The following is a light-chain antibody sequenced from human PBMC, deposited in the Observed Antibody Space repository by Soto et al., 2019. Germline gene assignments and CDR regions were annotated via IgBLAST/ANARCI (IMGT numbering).Light chain of an antibody. CDR2: DTS. CDR1: QGIGDT. J-gene: IGKJ5*01. Sequence: MRQSPSTLAVSPGEGAPLSCRASQGIGDTLAWYQHKPGQTPRLLIYDTSTRATGVPTRFSGSRSGAEFTLTISSLQPDDFATYYCQQYNSYPITFGQGTRLEIK. V-gene: IGKV3-15*01. CDR3: QQYNSYPIT.